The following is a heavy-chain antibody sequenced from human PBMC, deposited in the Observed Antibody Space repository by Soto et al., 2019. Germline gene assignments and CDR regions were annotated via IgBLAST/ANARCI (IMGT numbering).Heavy chain of an antibody. V-gene: IGHV4-59*01. CDR2: IYYSGST. Sequence: SETLSLTCTVSGGSISSYYWSWILQPPGKGLEWIGYIYYSGSTNYNPSLKSRVTISVDTSKNQFSLKLSSVTAADTAVYYCARDLYYYDSSGYMDVWGQGTTVTVSS. CDR1: GGSISSYY. D-gene: IGHD3-22*01. CDR3: ARDLYYYDSSGYMDV. J-gene: IGHJ6*02.